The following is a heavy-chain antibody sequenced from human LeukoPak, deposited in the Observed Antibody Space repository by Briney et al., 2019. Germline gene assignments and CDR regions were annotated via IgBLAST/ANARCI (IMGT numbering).Heavy chain of an antibody. CDR1: GYTFTSYA. CDR3: ARVVSGSGSYYSLESCWFDP. D-gene: IGHD3-10*01. V-gene: IGHV7-4-1*02. Sequence: ASVKVSCKASGYTFTSYAMNWVRQAPGQGLEWMGWINTNTGNPTYAQGFTGRFVFSLDTSVSTAYPQISSLKAEDTAVYYCARVVSGSGSYYSLESCWFDPWGQGTLVTVSS. J-gene: IGHJ5*02. CDR2: INTNTGNP.